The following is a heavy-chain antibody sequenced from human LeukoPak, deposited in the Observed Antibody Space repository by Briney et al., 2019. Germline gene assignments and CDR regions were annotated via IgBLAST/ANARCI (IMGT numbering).Heavy chain of an antibody. J-gene: IGHJ5*02. Sequence: SSETLSLTCTVSGGSISSSSYYWGWIRQPPGKGLEWIGSIYYSGSTYYNPSLKSRVTISVDTSKNQFSLRLSSVTAADTAVYYCATDRPPSEYSYGKLKRINNWFDPWGQGTLVTVSS. CDR2: IYYSGST. V-gene: IGHV4-39*01. CDR3: ATDRPPSEYSYGKLKRINNWFDP. D-gene: IGHD5-18*01. CDR1: GGSISSSSYY.